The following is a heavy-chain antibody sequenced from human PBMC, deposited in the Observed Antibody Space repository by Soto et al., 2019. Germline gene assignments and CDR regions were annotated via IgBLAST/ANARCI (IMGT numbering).Heavy chain of an antibody. J-gene: IGHJ4*02. V-gene: IGHV1-2*02. CDR2: INPNSGGT. CDR1: GYPFTGYY. D-gene: IGHD3-22*01. CDR3: ARAITDSSGYYFFDY. Sequence: GASVKVSCKASGYPFTGYYMHWVRQAPGQGLEWMGWINPNSGGTNYAQKFQGRVTMTRDTSISTAYMELSRLRSDDTAVYYCARAITDSSGYYFFDYWGQGTLVTVSS.